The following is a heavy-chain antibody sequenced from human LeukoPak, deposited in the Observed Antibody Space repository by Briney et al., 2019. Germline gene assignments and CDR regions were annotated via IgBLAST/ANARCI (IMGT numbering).Heavy chain of an antibody. CDR1: GFTFSSYA. J-gene: IGHJ4*02. D-gene: IGHD1-14*01. Sequence: GGSLRLSCAASGFTFSSYAMTWVRQAPGKGLEWVSGMSGSGTRTYYADSVKGRFTISRDNSKNTLYLQMNSLRAEDTAVYYCVKGPTETSNRPDYWGQGALVTVSS. CDR3: VKGPTETSNRPDY. CDR2: MSGSGTRT. V-gene: IGHV3-23*01.